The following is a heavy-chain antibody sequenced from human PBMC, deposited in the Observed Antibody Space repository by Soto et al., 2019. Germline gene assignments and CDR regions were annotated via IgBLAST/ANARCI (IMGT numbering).Heavy chain of an antibody. J-gene: IGHJ4*02. CDR1: GFIFDSYE. V-gene: IGHV3-48*03. CDR3: APMKSSGWYPNPWLLY. Sequence: EVHLVESGGGLVQPGGSLRLSCAASGFIFDSYEMNWVRQAPGQGLEWVAYISVSGSTAHYGDSMKGGFSISRDNTKNIHYLQSTAQTDVRTATYYCAPMKSSGWYPNPWLLYWGQGTPVTVSS. CDR2: ISVSGSTA. D-gene: IGHD6-19*01.